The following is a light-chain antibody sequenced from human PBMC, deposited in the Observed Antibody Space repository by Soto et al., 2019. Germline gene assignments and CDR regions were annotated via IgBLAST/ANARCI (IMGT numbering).Light chain of an antibody. J-gene: IGKJ1*01. Sequence: VLTHSPATLSVFPRERATLSVRASQSVATNLAWYQQRPGQAPRLLIYGASKRAIGLPARFSGSGSGTEFTLTISRLEPEDFAVYYCQQYGSSGTFGQGTKVDIK. V-gene: IGKV3-15*01. CDR2: GAS. CDR3: QQYGSSGT. CDR1: QSVATN.